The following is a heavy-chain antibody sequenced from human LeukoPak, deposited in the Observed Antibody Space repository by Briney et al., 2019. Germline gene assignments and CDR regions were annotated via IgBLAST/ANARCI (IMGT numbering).Heavy chain of an antibody. CDR3: AMWPYASENYWEGIDY. CDR2: ISGSGGNT. V-gene: IGHV3-23*01. D-gene: IGHD3-10*01. J-gene: IGHJ4*02. CDR1: GFTFSSYV. Sequence: GGSLRLSCAASGFTFSSYVMSWVRQAPGKGLEWVSAISGSGGNTYYADSVKGRFTISRDNSKNTLYLQMNSLRAEDTAMYYCAMWPYASENYWEGIDYWGQGTLVTVSS.